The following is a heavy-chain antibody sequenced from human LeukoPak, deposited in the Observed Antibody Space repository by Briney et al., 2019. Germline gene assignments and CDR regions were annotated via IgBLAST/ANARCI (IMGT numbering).Heavy chain of an antibody. CDR3: AKDQTAAVEQLDY. Sequence: GGSLTLSCTASGLSFSNYAMTWVRQAPGRGLEWASVISASGTDTYYADSVKGRFTISRDNSQTTLYLHMNSLRAEDTAVYYCAKDQTAAVEQLDYWGQGTVVTVSS. D-gene: IGHD6-13*01. CDR2: ISASGTDT. J-gene: IGHJ4*02. CDR1: GLSFSNYA. V-gene: IGHV3-23*01.